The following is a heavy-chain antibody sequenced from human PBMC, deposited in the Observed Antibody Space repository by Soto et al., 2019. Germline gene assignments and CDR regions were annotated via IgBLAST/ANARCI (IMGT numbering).Heavy chain of an antibody. D-gene: IGHD3-3*01. CDR2: ISPYNGNT. J-gene: IGHJ6*02. V-gene: IGHV1-18*01. Sequence: GASVKVSCKASGYTFVSYGISWVRQAPGQGLEWMGWISPYNGNTNYAQKLQDRVTMTTDTSTSTAYMELRSLRSDDTAVYYCARDQGITTFGVYSMYYYGMDVWGPGTTVTVSS. CDR1: GYTFVSYG. CDR3: ARDQGITTFGVYSMYYYGMDV.